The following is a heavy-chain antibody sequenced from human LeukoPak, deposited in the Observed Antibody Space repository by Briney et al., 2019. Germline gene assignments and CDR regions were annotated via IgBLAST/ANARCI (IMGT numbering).Heavy chain of an antibody. J-gene: IGHJ4*02. CDR1: GGSVSGHY. CDR3: ARVGETSSYYHFFDY. CDR2: VHSSGST. D-gene: IGHD3-22*01. V-gene: IGHV4-59*02. Sequence: SESLSLTCSVSGGSVSGHYWSWIRQPPGKGLEWIGNVHSSGSTRYNPSLKGRITILVDTSQNQFSLKLPSVTAADSAVYYYARVGETSSYYHFFDYWGQGNLVTASS.